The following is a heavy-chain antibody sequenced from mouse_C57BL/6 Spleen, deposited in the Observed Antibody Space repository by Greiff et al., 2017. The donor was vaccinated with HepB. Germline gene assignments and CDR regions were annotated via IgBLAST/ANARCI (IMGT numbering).Heavy chain of an antibody. J-gene: IGHJ3*01. D-gene: IGHD2-5*01. V-gene: IGHV1-15*01. Sequence: VKLMESGAELVRPGASVTLSCKASGYTFTDYEMHWVKQTPVHGLEWIGAIDPETGGTAYNQKFKGKAILTADKSSSTAYMELRSLTSEDSAVYYCTRGEAYSKEASSWFAYWGQGTLVTVSA. CDR2: IDPETGGT. CDR1: GYTFTDYE. CDR3: TRGEAYSKEASSWFAY.